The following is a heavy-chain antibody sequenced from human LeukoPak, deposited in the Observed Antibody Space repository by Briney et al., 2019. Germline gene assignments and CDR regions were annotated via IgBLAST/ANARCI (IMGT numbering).Heavy chain of an antibody. CDR2: IKQDGSEK. D-gene: IGHD2-8*01. V-gene: IGHV3-7*01. CDR1: GFTFSSYW. Sequence: PGGSLRLSCAASGFTFSSYWMSWVRQAPGKGLEWVANIKQDGSEKYYVDSVKGRFTISRDNAKNSLYLQMNSLRAEDTAVYYCARDTKADYYYFYLDVWGKGTTVTVSS. CDR3: ARDTKADYYYFYLDV. J-gene: IGHJ6*03.